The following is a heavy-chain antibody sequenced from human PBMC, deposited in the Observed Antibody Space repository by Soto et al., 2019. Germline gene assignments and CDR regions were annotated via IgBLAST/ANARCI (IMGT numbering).Heavy chain of an antibody. CDR3: AREIIAAAGIAWFDP. CDR2: INPNSGGT. D-gene: IGHD6-13*01. V-gene: IGHV1-2*02. Sequence: ASVKVSCDASGYSFTSYSMHWVRQAPGQGLEWMGWINPNSGGTNYAQKFQGRVTMTRDTSISTAYMELSRLRSDDTAVYYCAREIIAAAGIAWFDPWGQGTLVTVS. CDR1: GYSFTSYS. J-gene: IGHJ5*02.